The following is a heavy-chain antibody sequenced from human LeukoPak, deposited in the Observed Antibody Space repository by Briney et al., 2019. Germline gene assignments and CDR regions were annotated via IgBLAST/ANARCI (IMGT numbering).Heavy chain of an antibody. CDR3: ALPDDDGFKPAALFI. CDR1: GYAYITYW. CDR2: IYPGDSDT. J-gene: IGHJ3*02. V-gene: IGHV5-51*01. Sequence: GESLKISCKGSGYAYITYWIRWARQMPGKGLEWMGIIYPGDSDTRYSPSFRGQVTISADKSINTAYLQWSSLTASDTAMFYCALPDDDGFKPAALFIWGQGTMVTVSS. D-gene: IGHD2-2*01.